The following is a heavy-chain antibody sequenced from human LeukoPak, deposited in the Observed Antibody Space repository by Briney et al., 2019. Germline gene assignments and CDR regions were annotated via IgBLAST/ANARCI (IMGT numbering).Heavy chain of an antibody. CDR3: ARGGGRGIAAV. J-gene: IGHJ4*02. V-gene: IGHV4-59*08. Sequence: SETLSLTCTVSGGSISSYYWSWIRQPPGKGLEWIGYIYYSGSTNYNPSLKGRVTISVDTSKNQFSLKLSSVTAADTAVYYCARGGGRGIAAVWGQGTLVTVSS. CDR1: GGSISSYY. D-gene: IGHD6-13*01. CDR2: IYYSGST.